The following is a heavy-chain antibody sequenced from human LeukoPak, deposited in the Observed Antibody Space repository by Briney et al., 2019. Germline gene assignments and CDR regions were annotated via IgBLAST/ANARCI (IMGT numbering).Heavy chain of an antibody. CDR2: INSAGTNT. D-gene: IGHD6-13*01. V-gene: IGHV3-74*01. CDR3: RIAAAGRDY. Sequence: GGSLRLSCAASGFTFSNYWVHWVRQAPGKGLVWVSYINSAGTNTNYADSVKGRFTISRDTAKNTLYLQMNSLRAEGTAVYYCRIAAAGRDYWGQGTLVTISS. CDR1: GFTFSNYW. J-gene: IGHJ4*02.